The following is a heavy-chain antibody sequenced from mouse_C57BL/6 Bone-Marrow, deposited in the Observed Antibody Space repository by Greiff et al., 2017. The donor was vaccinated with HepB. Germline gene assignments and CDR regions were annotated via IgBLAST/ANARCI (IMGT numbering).Heavy chain of an antibody. Sequence: EVQRVESGGGLVQPGGSLKLSCAASGFTFSDYGMAWVRQAPRKGPEWVAFISNLAYSIYYADTVTGRFTISRENAKNTLYLEMSSLRSEDTAMYYCARRDSNYLYWYFDVWGTGTTVTVSS. V-gene: IGHV5-15*01. CDR2: ISNLAYSI. J-gene: IGHJ1*03. D-gene: IGHD2-5*01. CDR1: GFTFSDYG. CDR3: ARRDSNYLYWYFDV.